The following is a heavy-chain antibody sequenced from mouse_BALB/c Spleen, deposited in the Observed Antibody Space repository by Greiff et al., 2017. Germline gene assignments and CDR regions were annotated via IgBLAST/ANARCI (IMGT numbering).Heavy chain of an antibody. D-gene: IGHD2-4*01. CDR3: TRDDSLYAMDY. Sequence: EVQVVESGGGLVKPGGSLKLSCAASGFTFSSYTMSWVRQTPEKRLEWVATISSGGSYTYYPDSVKGRFTISRDNAKNTLYLQMSSLKSEDTAMYYCTRDDSLYAMDYWGQGTSVTVSS. J-gene: IGHJ4*01. V-gene: IGHV5-6-4*01. CDR2: ISSGGSYT. CDR1: GFTFSSYT.